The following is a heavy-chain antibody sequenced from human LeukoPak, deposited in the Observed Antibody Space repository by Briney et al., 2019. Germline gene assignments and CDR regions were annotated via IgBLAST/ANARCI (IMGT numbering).Heavy chain of an antibody. Sequence: GGSLRLSCAASGFTFSNYAMHWVRQAPGKGLEWVAVISYDGTNKYYTDSVRGRFTISRDNSKNTLDLQMNSLRPDDTAVYYCARPTYYYGSGRYGGPPYYYMDVWGKGTTVTVSS. V-gene: IGHV3-30*04. CDR1: GFTFSNYA. J-gene: IGHJ6*03. CDR2: ISYDGTNK. CDR3: ARPTYYYGSGRYGGPPYYYMDV. D-gene: IGHD3-10*01.